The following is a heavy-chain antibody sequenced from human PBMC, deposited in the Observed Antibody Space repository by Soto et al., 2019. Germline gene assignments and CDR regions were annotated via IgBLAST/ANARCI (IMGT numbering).Heavy chain of an antibody. D-gene: IGHD1-20*01. CDR3: ARGITLPTPLDY. CDR2: IDAGNGNT. J-gene: IGHJ4*02. Sequence: ASVKVSCKASGYTFPSSAMHWVRQAPGQRLEWMGWIDAGNGNTKYSQKFQGRVTITRDTSASTAYMELSSLRSEDTAVYYCARGITLPTPLDYWGQGTLVTVS. CDR1: GYTFPSSA. V-gene: IGHV1-3*01.